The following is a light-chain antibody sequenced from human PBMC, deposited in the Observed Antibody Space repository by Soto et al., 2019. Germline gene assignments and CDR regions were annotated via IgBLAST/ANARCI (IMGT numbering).Light chain of an antibody. V-gene: IGKV1-5*03. CDR1: QTISSW. Sequence: DIQMTQSPSTLSGSVGDRVTITGRAGQTISSWLAGNQQKPGKAPKLLIYKASTLTSGVPSRFSGSGSGTEFTLTISSLQPDDFATYYCQHYNSYSEAFGQGTKV. CDR2: KAS. CDR3: QHYNSYSEA. J-gene: IGKJ1*01.